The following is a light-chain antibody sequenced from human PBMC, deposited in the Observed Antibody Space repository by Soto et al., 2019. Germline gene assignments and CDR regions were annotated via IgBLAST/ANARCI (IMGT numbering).Light chain of an antibody. CDR2: EGS. CDR3: CSYAGSSTLGV. Sequence: QSALTQPASVSGSPGQSITISCTGTSSDVGSYNLVSWYQQHPGKAPKLMIYEGSKRPSGVSNRFSGSKSGNTASLTISGLQAEDEADYYCCSYAGSSTLGVFGGGTKRPS. V-gene: IGLV2-23*01. CDR1: SSDVGSYNL. J-gene: IGLJ2*01.